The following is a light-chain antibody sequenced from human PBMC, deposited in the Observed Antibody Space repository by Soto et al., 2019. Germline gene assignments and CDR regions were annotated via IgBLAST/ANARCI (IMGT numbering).Light chain of an antibody. CDR1: SSDVGGYDY. CDR3: CSYAGGFYV. J-gene: IGLJ1*01. Sequence: QSALTQPRSVSGSPGQSVTISCTGTSSDVGGYDYVSWYQQHPGKAPKLMIFDVSKRPSGVPDRFSGSKSGSTASLTISGIQADDEADYYCCSYAGGFYVVGTGTKLTVL. V-gene: IGLV2-11*01. CDR2: DVS.